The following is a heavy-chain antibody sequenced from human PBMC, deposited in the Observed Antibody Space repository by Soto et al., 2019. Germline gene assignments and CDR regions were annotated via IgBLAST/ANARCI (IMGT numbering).Heavy chain of an antibody. Sequence: GESLKISCKGSGYSFTSYWIGWVRQMPGKGLEWMGIIYPGDSDTRYSPSFQGQVTISADKSISTAYLQWSSLKASDTAMYYCARPYCSSTSCPYYYGMDVWGKGTTVTVSS. CDR2: IYPGDSDT. CDR1: GYSFTSYW. J-gene: IGHJ6*04. D-gene: IGHD2-2*01. CDR3: ARPYCSSTSCPYYYGMDV. V-gene: IGHV5-51*01.